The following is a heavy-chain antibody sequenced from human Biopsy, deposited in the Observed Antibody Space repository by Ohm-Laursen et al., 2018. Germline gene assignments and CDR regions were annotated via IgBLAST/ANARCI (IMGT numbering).Heavy chain of an antibody. Sequence: SLRLSCTASGFSFSSYGMHWVRQAPGKGLEWVAVISDDGRNKYYVDSVKGRFTISRDNSKNTLYLQMSSLRSEDTAVYYCAGDSEYGDYRNYYYGMDVWGQGTTVTVSS. J-gene: IGHJ6*02. CDR2: ISDDGRNK. CDR1: GFSFSSYG. D-gene: IGHD4-17*01. CDR3: AGDSEYGDYRNYYYGMDV. V-gene: IGHV3-30*03.